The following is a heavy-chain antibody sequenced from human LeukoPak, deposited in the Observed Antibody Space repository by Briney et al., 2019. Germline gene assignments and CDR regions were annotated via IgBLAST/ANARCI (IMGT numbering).Heavy chain of an antibody. D-gene: IGHD6-19*01. CDR2: ISAYNGNT. Sequence: ASVKVSCKASGYTFTSYGISWVRQAPGQGLEWMGWISAYNGNTNYAQKLQGRVTMTTDTSTSTAYMELRSLRSDDTAVYYCARVVGYSSGWSQWYFDLWGRGTLVTVSS. V-gene: IGHV1-18*01. CDR1: GYTFTSYG. CDR3: ARVVGYSSGWSQWYFDL. J-gene: IGHJ2*01.